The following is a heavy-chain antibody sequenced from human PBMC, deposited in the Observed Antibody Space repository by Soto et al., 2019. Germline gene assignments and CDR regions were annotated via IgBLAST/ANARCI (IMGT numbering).Heavy chain of an antibody. CDR3: AFRGGRTKVYFDY. CDR2: IYYSGST. D-gene: IGHD3-16*01. V-gene: IGHV4-39*01. J-gene: IGHJ4*02. Sequence: SETLYLTCTVSGGSISSSSYYCGWIRQPPGKGLEWIGSIYYSGSTYYNPSLKSRVTISVDTSKNQFSLKLSSVTAADTAVYYCAFRGGRTKVYFDYWGQGTLVSGSS. CDR1: GGSISSSSYY.